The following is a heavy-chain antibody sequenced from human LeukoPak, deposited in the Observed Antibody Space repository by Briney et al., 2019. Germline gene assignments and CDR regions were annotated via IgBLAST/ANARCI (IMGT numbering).Heavy chain of an antibody. D-gene: IGHD4-11*01. Sequence: GGSLRLSCVASGFTFSSYAMGWVRQAPEKGLKWVSAISGSGGSTYYADSVKGRFTISRDNSKNTLYLQMNSLRAEDTAVYYCANPLVVDYSNNNYYWGQGTLVTVSS. J-gene: IGHJ4*02. V-gene: IGHV3-23*01. CDR3: ANPLVVDYSNNNYY. CDR2: ISGSGGST. CDR1: GFTFSSYA.